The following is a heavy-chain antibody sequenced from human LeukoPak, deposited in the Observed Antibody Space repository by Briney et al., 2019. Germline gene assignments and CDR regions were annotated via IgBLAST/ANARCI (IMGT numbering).Heavy chain of an antibody. CDR2: IIPIFGTA. D-gene: IGHD6-13*01. V-gene: IGHV1-69*13. CDR1: GGTFSSYA. J-gene: IGHJ4*02. Sequence: EASVKVSCKASGGTFSSYAISWVRQAPGQGLEWMGGIIPIFGTANYAQKFQGRVTITADESTSTAYMKLSSLRSEDTAAYYCARGGSSSLGSFDYWGQGTLVTVSS. CDR3: ARGGSSSLGSFDY.